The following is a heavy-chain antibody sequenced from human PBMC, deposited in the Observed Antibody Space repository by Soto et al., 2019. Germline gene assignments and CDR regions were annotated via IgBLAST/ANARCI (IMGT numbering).Heavy chain of an antibody. D-gene: IGHD3-16*01. CDR2: IYYSGST. J-gene: IGHJ2*01. V-gene: IGHV4-39*01. CDR3: QAEDGIRFAVPVSAVRLNRSSDL. Sequence: PRKWLEWIGSIYYSGSTYYNPSLKSRVTISVDTSKNQFSLKLSSVTAAYTAVFFCQAEDGIRFAVPVSAVRLNRSSDL.